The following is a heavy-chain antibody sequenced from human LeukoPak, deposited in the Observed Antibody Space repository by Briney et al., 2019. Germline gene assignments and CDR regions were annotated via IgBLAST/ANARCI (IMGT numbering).Heavy chain of an antibody. CDR1: GFTFSSYA. CDR2: ISGSGGST. V-gene: IGHV3-23*01. Sequence: GGSLRLSCAASGFTFSSYAMSWVRQAPGKGLEWVSAISGSGGSTYYADSVKGRFTISRDNSKNTLYLQMNSLRAEDTAVYYCAKDLQWGLLPLWAFDIWGQGTMVTVSS. D-gene: IGHD1-26*01. J-gene: IGHJ3*02. CDR3: AKDLQWGLLPLWAFDI.